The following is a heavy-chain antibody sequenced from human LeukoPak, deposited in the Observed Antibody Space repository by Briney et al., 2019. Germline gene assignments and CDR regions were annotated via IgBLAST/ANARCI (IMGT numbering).Heavy chain of an antibody. CDR3: AREYRGEYYFAY. V-gene: IGHV3-66*01. J-gene: IGHJ4*02. D-gene: IGHD3-10*01. CDR2: IYSGGST. Sequence: GGSLRLSCAASGFTVSSNYMSWDRQAPGKGLEWVSVIYSGGSTYYADSVKGRFTISRDNSKNTLYLQMNSLRAEDTAVYYCAREYRGEYYFAYWGQGTLVTVSS. CDR1: GFTVSSNY.